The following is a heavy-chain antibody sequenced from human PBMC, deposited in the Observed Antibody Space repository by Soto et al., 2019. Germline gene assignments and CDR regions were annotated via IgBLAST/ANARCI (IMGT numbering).Heavy chain of an antibody. CDR1: GYTFTSYD. J-gene: IGHJ5*02. D-gene: IGHD1-20*01. Sequence: ASVKVSCKASGYTFTSYDINWVRQATRQGLEWMGWMNPNSGNTGYAQKFQGRVTMTRNTSISTAYMELSSLRSEDTAVYYCARVSIVRYNWNKEGILHWFDPWGQGTLVTVSS. V-gene: IGHV1-8*01. CDR3: ARVSIVRYNWNKEGILHWFDP. CDR2: MNPNSGNT.